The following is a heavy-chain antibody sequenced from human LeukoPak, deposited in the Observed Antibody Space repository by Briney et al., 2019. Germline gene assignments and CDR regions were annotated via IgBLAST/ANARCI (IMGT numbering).Heavy chain of an antibody. V-gene: IGHV3-30*18. D-gene: IGHD3-22*01. CDR3: AKYGSYNYFDTSPDY. J-gene: IGHJ4*02. CDR1: GFNFSSYG. CDR2: ISYDESNK. Sequence: PGGSLRLSCAASGFNFSSYGMHWVRQAPGKGLEWVAVISYDESNKNYADSVKGRFTISRDNSKNTLYLQMNSLRVGDTAVCFCAKYGSYNYFDTSPDYWGQGTLVTVSS.